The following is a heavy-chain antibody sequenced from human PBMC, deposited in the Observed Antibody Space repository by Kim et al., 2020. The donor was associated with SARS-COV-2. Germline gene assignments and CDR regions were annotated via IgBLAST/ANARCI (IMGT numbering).Heavy chain of an antibody. CDR3: ATLGKRYGNSIDF. J-gene: IGHJ4*02. V-gene: IGHV4-31*02. D-gene: IGHD5-18*01. Sequence: YTPALKSRITMSVDTSKNQFSLKLNSVTAADTAVYFCATLGKRYGNSIDFWGQGTLVTVSS.